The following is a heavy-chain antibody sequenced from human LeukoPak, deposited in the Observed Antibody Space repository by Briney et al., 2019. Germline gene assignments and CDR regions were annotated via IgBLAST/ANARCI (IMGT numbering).Heavy chain of an antibody. CDR3: ARVVREDGPQIWFDP. V-gene: IGHV1-18*01. D-gene: IGHD2-21*01. CDR2: ISAYNGNT. J-gene: IGHJ5*02. Sequence: ASVTVSCKASGYTFTSYGISWVRQAPGQGLEWMGWISAYNGNTNYAQKLQGRVTMTTDTSTSTAYMELRSLRSDDTAVYYCARVVREDGPQIWFDPWGQGTLVTVSS. CDR1: GYTFTSYG.